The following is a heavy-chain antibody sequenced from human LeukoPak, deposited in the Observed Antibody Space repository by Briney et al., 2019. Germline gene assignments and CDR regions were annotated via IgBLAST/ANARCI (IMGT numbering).Heavy chain of an antibody. CDR3: AREWTGYYVFDY. CDR1: GYTFTSYG. CDR2: ISAYNGNT. J-gene: IGHJ4*02. Sequence: ASVKVSCKASGYTFTSYGISWVRQAPGQGLEWMGWISAYNGNTNYAQKFQGGVTMTTDTSTSTAYMELRSLRSDDTAVYYCAREWTGYYVFDYWGQGTLVTVSP. D-gene: IGHD3/OR15-3a*01. V-gene: IGHV1-18*04.